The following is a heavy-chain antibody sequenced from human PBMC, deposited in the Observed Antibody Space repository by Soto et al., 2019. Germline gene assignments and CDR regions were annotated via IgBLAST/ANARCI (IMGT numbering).Heavy chain of an antibody. D-gene: IGHD2-15*01. CDR3: AKEYCSGGSCYSQPEGWIDP. J-gene: IGHJ5*02. CDR2: IYSGGST. V-gene: IGHV3-53*01. CDR1: GFTVSSNY. Sequence: GGSLRLSCAASGFTVSSNYMSWVRQAPGKGLEWVSVIYSGGSTYYADSVKGRFTISRDNSKNTLYLQMNSLRAEDTAVYYCAKEYCSGGSCYSQPEGWIDPWGQGTLVTVSS.